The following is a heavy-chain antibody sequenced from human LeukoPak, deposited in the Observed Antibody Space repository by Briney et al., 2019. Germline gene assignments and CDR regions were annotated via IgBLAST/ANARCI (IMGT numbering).Heavy chain of an antibody. J-gene: IGHJ4*02. CDR1: GFSFSIYS. Sequence: GSLRLSCAASGFSFSIYSMNWVRQPPGKGLEWIGSIYYSGSTYYNPSLKSRVTISVDTSKNQFSLKLSSVTAADTAVYYCARRISGWYTIIWGQGTLVTVSS. CDR2: IYYSGST. V-gene: IGHV4-39*01. D-gene: IGHD6-19*01. CDR3: ARRISGWYTII.